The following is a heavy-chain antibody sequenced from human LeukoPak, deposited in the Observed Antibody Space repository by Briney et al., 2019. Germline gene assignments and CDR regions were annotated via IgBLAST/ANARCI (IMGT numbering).Heavy chain of an antibody. Sequence: PGGSLRLSCAASGFTVSSNFMSWVRQAPGKGLEWVSVIYSGGSTFYADSVEGRFTISRDNSKNTLYLEMNSLRAEDTAVYYCARGSRGIHGMDVWGQGTTVTVSS. CDR3: ARGSRGIHGMDV. CDR2: IYSGGST. CDR1: GFTVSSNF. V-gene: IGHV3-53*01. D-gene: IGHD3-10*01. J-gene: IGHJ6*02.